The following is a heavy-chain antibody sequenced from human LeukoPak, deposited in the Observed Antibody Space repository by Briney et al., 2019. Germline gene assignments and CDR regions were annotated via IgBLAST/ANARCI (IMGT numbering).Heavy chain of an antibody. D-gene: IGHD3-10*01. V-gene: IGHV4-39*01. CDR3: ASISELLWFGELLYYFDY. CDR2: IYYSGST. Sequence: SETLSLTCTVSGGSISSSSYYWGWIRQPPGKGLEGIGGIYYSGSTYYNPSLKSRVTISVDTSKNQFSLKLSSVTAADTAVYYCASISELLWFGELLYYFDYWGQGTLVTVSS. J-gene: IGHJ4*02. CDR1: GGSISSSSYY.